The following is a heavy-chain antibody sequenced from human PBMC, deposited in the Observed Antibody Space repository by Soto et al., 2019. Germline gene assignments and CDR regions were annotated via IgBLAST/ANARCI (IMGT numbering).Heavy chain of an antibody. CDR1: GFTFSSYS. J-gene: IGHJ4*02. V-gene: IGHV3-48*01. CDR2: ISSSSSSI. Sequence: EVQLVESGGGLVQPGGSLRLSCAASGFTFSSYSMNWVRQAPGKGLEWVSYISSSSSSIYYADAVKGRFTISRDNAKNSLYLQMNSLRAEDTAVDYCARGRGLRNYFDYWGQGTLVTVSS. D-gene: IGHD4-17*01. CDR3: ARGRGLRNYFDY.